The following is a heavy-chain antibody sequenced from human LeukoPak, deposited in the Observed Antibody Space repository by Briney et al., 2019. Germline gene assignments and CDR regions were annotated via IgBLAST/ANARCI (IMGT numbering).Heavy chain of an antibody. CDR3: ARVLLERPGIDSFDV. CDR2: INSGSSTI. J-gene: IGHJ3*01. V-gene: IGHV3-48*01. D-gene: IGHD1-1*01. Sequence: PWGSLTRTCGASEFSLRSYSMDWVRQAPGKGLEWVSHINSGSSTIYYADSVKGRVTISRDNAGNSLYLHMNSLRAEDTAVYYCARVLLERPGIDSFDVWGQGTMVTVSS. CDR1: EFSLRSYS.